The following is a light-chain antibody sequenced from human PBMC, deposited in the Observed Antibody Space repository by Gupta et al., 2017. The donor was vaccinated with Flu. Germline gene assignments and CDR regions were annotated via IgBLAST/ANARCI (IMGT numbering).Light chain of an antibody. V-gene: IGLV2-14*04. CDR3: SSYTSSNWV. CDR1: SSDVGGYNY. Sequence: GTSSDVGGYNYVSCYQQHPGKAPKLMIYDVSNRPSGVSNRFSGSKSGNTASLTISGLQAEDEADYYCSSYTSSNWVFGGGTKLTVL. CDR2: DVS. J-gene: IGLJ3*02.